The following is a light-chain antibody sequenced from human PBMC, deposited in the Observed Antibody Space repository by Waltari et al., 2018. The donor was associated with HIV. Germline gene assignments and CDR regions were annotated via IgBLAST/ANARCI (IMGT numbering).Light chain of an antibody. CDR1: QSVNSF. CDR2: DAS. Sequence: EVVLTQSPATLSLSPGRRVTLSCRASQSVNSFLAWYHQKPGQAPGLLIYDASNRATGIPGRFSASGSETDFSLTISGLQPEDSGVYYCQQRNDWPITFGQGTRLEIK. J-gene: IGKJ5*01. V-gene: IGKV3-11*01. CDR3: QQRNDWPIT.